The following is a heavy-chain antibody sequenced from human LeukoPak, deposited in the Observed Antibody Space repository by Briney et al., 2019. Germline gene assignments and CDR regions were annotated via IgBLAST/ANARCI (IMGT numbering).Heavy chain of an antibody. Sequence: PSETLSLTCSVSGGSITRYYWSWIRQPPGQGLEWIGYISHSGRTNFNPSLKSRVTISVDTSKNQFSLKLSSVTAADTAVYYCARDRSGSLTDGDAFDIWGQGTMVTVSS. J-gene: IGHJ3*02. D-gene: IGHD1-26*01. CDR1: GGSITRYY. V-gene: IGHV4-59*01. CDR2: ISHSGRT. CDR3: ARDRSGSLTDGDAFDI.